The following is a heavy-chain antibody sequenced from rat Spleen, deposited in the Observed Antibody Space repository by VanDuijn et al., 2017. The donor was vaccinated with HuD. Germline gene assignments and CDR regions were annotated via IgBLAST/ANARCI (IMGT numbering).Heavy chain of an antibody. V-gene: IGHV5-31*01. Sequence: EVQLVESGGGLVQPGRSLKLSCVASGFTFNNYWMTWIRQAPGKGLEWVASITNTGGSTYYPDSVKGRFTISRDNAKSTLYLQMNSLRSEDTATYYCTRIGDSLYYFDYWGQGVMVTVSS. CDR3: TRIGDSLYYFDY. J-gene: IGHJ2*01. D-gene: IGHD3-1*01. CDR2: ITNTGGST. CDR1: GFTFNNYW.